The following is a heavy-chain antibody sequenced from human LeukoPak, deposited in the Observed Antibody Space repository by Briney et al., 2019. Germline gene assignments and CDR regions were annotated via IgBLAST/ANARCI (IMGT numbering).Heavy chain of an antibody. CDR2: IYYSGST. J-gene: IGHJ4*02. CDR1: DGSITSSSYY. D-gene: IGHD6-19*01. Sequence: SETLSLTCTVSDGSITSSSYYWGWIRQPPGKGLEWIGSIYYSGSTYYNPSLKSRVTISEDTSKNQFSLKVSSVTAADTAVYCCARTTGWYEKYFDYWGQGTLVTVSS. CDR3: ARTTGWYEKYFDY. V-gene: IGHV4-39*01.